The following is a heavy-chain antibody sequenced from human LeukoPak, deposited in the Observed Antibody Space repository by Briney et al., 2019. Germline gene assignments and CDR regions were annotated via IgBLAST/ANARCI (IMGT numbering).Heavy chain of an antibody. V-gene: IGHV4-38-2*02. J-gene: IGHJ4*02. CDR1: GYSISSGYH. D-gene: IGHD1-26*01. CDR3: ARKKSGSPPGR. CDR2: IYHSGST. Sequence: PSETLSLTCTVSGYSISSGYHWGWIRQPPGKGLEWIGSIYHSGSTYYNPSLKSRVTISVDTSKNQFSLKLGSVTAADTAVYYCARKKSGSPPGRWGQGTLVTVSS.